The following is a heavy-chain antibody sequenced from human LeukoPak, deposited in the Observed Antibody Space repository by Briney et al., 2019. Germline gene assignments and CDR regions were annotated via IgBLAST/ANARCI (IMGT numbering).Heavy chain of an antibody. CDR2: IDYGGST. CDR3: ATGRYYDNVWGSYRPSFDF. CDR1: GGFINGYY. J-gene: IGHJ4*02. Sequence: SETLSLTCTVSGGFINGYYWSWIRQSPGKGLEWIGYIDYGGSTNYNPSLKSRVTISIDMSKNQLSLKLRSVTAADTAVYYCATGRYYDNVWGSYRPSFDFWGQGTLATVSS. V-gene: IGHV4-59*08. D-gene: IGHD3-16*02.